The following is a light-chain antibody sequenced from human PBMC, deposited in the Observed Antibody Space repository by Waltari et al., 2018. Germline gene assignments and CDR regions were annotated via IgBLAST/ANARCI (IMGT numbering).Light chain of an antibody. CDR2: AAS. V-gene: IGKV1-39*01. CDR1: QSISSY. Sequence: IQMTQPPSSLSASVGDRVTITCRASQSISSYLNWYQQKPGKAPKLLIYAASSLQSGVPSRFSGSGSGTEFTLTISSLQPEDFATYYCQQSYSTPRTFGQGTKVEIK. CDR3: QQSYSTPRT. J-gene: IGKJ1*01.